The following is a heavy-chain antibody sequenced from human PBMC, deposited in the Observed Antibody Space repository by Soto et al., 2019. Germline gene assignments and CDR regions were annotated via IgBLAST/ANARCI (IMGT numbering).Heavy chain of an antibody. Sequence: QVQLQESGPGLVKPSQTLSLTCTVSGGSISSGGYYWSWIRQHPGKGLAWIGYIYYSGSTYYNPSRKGRVTIPVDTSKNQFSLKLRSVTAADTAVYYCARGPHSSGYRNNWFDPWGQGTLVTVSS. V-gene: IGHV4-31*03. CDR2: IYYSGST. CDR3: ARGPHSSGYRNNWFDP. CDR1: GGSISSGGYY. D-gene: IGHD3-22*01. J-gene: IGHJ5*02.